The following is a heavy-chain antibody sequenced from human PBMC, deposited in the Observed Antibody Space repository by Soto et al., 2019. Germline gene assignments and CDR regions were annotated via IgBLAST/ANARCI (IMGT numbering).Heavy chain of an antibody. V-gene: IGHV1-18*01. CDR2: FSAYNGNT. J-gene: IGHJ4*02. D-gene: IGHD6-25*01. CDR3: ARSGRNVWQRVLGDFDY. CDR1: GYTFTSYG. Sequence: ASVKVSCKASGYTFTSYGISWVRQAPGQGLEWMGWFSAYNGNTNYAQKLQGRVTMTTDTSTSTAYMELRSLRSDDTAVYYCARSGRNVWQRVLGDFDYWSQGTLVTVSS.